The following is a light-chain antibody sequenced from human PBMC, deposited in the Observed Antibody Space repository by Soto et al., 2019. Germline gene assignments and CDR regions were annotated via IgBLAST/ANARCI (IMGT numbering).Light chain of an antibody. V-gene: IGKV3-15*01. J-gene: IGKJ2*01. CDR2: GAS. Sequence: EIVMTQSPANLSVSPGERDPLSCRASQSVSSNLAWYQQKPGQAPRLLIYGASTRATGIPARFSGSGSGTEFTLTISSLQSEDFAVYNCQQDNNWPPNTFGQGTKLEIK. CDR3: QQDNNWPPNT. CDR1: QSVSSN.